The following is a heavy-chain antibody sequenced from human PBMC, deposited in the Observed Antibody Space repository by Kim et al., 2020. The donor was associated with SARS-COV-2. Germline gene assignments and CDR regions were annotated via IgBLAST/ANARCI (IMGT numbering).Heavy chain of an antibody. D-gene: IGHD3-3*01. J-gene: IGHJ5*01. CDR3: AKSSAFFWF. CDR1: GFTFNNYA. CDR2: ISYDGSIK. V-gene: IGHV3-30*18. Sequence: GGSLRLSCGASGFTFNNYAMHWVRQAPGKGLEWVAVISYDGSIKYYADSVKGNFTVSRDSSNNTLYLQMRSLRPEATALYYCAKSSAFFWF.